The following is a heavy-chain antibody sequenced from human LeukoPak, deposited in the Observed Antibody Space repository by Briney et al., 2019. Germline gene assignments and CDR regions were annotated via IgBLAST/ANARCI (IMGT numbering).Heavy chain of an antibody. V-gene: IGHV3-30*18. CDR2: ISYDGSEK. D-gene: IGHD6-13*01. Sequence: GGSLRLSCAAFGFTFSSYGMHWVRQAPGKGLEWVAVISYDGSEKYYADSVKGRFTISRDNSKNTLHLQMNSLRAEDTAVYYCAKEGMDENYYMDVWGKGTTVTVSS. CDR1: GFTFSSYG. J-gene: IGHJ6*03. CDR3: AKEGMDENYYMDV.